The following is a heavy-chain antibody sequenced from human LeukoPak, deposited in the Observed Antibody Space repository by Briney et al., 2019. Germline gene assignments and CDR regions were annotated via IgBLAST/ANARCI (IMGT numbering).Heavy chain of an antibody. Sequence: SVKVSCKASGYTFTGYYMHWVRQAPGQGLEWMGGIIPIFGTANYAQKFQGRVTITTDESTSTAYMELSSLRSEDTAVYYCARDQGSLGGFDIWGQGTMVTVSS. CDR2: IIPIFGTA. CDR3: ARDQGSLGGFDI. D-gene: IGHD3-16*01. CDR1: GYTFTGYY. V-gene: IGHV1-69*05. J-gene: IGHJ3*02.